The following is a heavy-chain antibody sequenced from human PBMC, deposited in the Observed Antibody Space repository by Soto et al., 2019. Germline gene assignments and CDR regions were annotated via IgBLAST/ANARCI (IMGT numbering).Heavy chain of an antibody. J-gene: IGHJ6*02. CDR2: IYHSGGA. CDR1: GDSITSGGYY. V-gene: IGHV4-31*03. Sequence: LSLTCTVSGDSITSGGYYWSWLRQQPGKGLEWIGYIYHSGGASYNPSLRGRAVISIDTSKNQFFLRMNAVTAADTATYYCARDYYGAGSQYYYYGMEVWGQGTTVTVSS. CDR3: ARDYYGAGSQYYYYGMEV. D-gene: IGHD3-10*01.